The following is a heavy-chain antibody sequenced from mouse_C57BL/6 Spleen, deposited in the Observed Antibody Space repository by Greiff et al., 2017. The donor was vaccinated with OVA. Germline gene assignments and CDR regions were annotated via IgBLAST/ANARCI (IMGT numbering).Heavy chain of an antibody. V-gene: IGHV1-81*01. CDR3: ARRDSSGDFDY. D-gene: IGHD3-3*01. Sequence: VQRVESGAELARPGASVKLSCKASGYTFTSYGISWVKQRTGQGLEWIGEIYPRSGNTYYNEKFKGKATLTADKSSSTAYMELRSLTSEDSAVYFCARRDSSGDFDYWGQGTTLTVSS. CDR1: GYTFTSYG. J-gene: IGHJ2*01. CDR2: IYPRSGNT.